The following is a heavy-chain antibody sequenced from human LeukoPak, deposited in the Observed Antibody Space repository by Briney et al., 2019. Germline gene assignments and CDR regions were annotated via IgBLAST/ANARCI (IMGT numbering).Heavy chain of an antibody. D-gene: IGHD6-19*01. V-gene: IGHV3-21*01. Sequence: PGGSLRLSCAGSGFPFSSYSMNWVRQAPGKGLEWISSISMSNFYIYYADSVKGRFTISRDNAKNSLYLQMNSLRAEDTAVYYCARRAVAVAGTLSYWGQGTLVTVSS. CDR1: GFPFSSYS. CDR2: ISMSNFYI. J-gene: IGHJ4*02. CDR3: ARRAVAVAGTLSY.